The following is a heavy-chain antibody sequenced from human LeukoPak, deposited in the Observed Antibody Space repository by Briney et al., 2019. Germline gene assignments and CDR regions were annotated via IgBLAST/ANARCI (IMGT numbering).Heavy chain of an antibody. J-gene: IGHJ4*02. V-gene: IGHV3-53*01. CDR1: GFTVSSNY. CDR3: ARASAVGYYLFDY. Sequence: GGSLRLSCAASGFTVSSNYMSWVRQAPGKGLEWVSVIYSGGSTYYADSVKGRFTISRDNSKNTLYLQMNSLRAEGTAVYYCARASAVGYYLFDYWGQGTLVTVSS. D-gene: IGHD3-22*01. CDR2: IYSGGST.